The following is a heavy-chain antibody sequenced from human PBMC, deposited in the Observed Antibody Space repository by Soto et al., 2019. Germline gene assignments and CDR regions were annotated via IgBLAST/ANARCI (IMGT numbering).Heavy chain of an antibody. Sequence: QVQLQESGPGLVTPSETLSLTCTVSGGSISTYYWTWIRQSPEKGLEWLGNIYYSGSTNYSPSLNCRLTISLDTSKNPFSLKLRSVTAADTAVYYCARESRCVNGACGNVFDIWGRGTKVTVSS. CDR2: IYYSGST. CDR3: ARESRCVNGACGNVFDI. V-gene: IGHV4-59*12. CDR1: GGSISTYY. J-gene: IGHJ3*02. D-gene: IGHD2-8*01.